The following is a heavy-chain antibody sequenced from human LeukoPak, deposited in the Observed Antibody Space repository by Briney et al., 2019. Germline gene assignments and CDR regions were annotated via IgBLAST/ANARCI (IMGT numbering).Heavy chain of an antibody. CDR2: IHYGWST. Sequence: SETLSLTCTVSGGSITSHYWNWIRQPPGKGLEWIAFIHYGWSTNYNPSLKSRVIISTDTSKNQFSLKLTSVTAADTAVYYCARGSSDSSGYYNWFDRWGQGTLVTVSS. J-gene: IGHJ5*02. CDR1: GGSITSHY. V-gene: IGHV4-59*11. D-gene: IGHD3-22*01. CDR3: ARGSSDSSGYYNWFDR.